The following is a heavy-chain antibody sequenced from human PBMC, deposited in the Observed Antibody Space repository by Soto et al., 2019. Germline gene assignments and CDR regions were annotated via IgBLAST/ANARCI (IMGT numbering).Heavy chain of an antibody. CDR2: TYYRSRFFS. Sequence: SQTLSLNCALSGASVSSYSAAWNWIRQSPSGGLEWLGRTYYRSRFFSDYAESVKSRIIFNPDTSKNQFSLQLKSVTPEDTAVYYCVRDRYSSSGWFDPWGQGTPVTVSS. J-gene: IGHJ5*02. V-gene: IGHV6-1*01. CDR1: GASVSSYSAA. D-gene: IGHD3-10*01. CDR3: VRDRYSSSGWFDP.